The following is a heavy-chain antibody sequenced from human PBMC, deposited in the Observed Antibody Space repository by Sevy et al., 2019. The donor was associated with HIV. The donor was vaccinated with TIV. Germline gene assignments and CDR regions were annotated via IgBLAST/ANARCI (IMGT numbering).Heavy chain of an antibody. Sequence: GGSLRLSCAASGFAFCEYSMSWIRQAPGKGLEWVATLFFGCGKINYADSVKGRFTISRDNSKNSFYLQMDNLRVEDTDLYYCAREGCSRPHDYWGQGTRVTVSS. CDR1: GFAFCEYS. CDR2: LFFGCGKI. D-gene: IGHD2-8*01. J-gene: IGHJ4*02. V-gene: IGHV3-23*01. CDR3: AREGCSRPHDY.